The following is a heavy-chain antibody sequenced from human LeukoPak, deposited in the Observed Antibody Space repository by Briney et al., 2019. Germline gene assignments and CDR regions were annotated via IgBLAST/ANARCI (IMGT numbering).Heavy chain of an antibody. CDR3: AVVVYASMILDY. Sequence: ASVKVSCKVSGHTLTELSMHWVRQAPGKGLEWMGGFDPEDGETIYAQKFQGRVTMTEDTSTDTAYMELSSLRSEDTAVYYCAVVVYASMILDYWGQGTLVTVSS. D-gene: IGHD3-22*01. J-gene: IGHJ4*02. CDR2: FDPEDGET. V-gene: IGHV1-24*01. CDR1: GHTLTELS.